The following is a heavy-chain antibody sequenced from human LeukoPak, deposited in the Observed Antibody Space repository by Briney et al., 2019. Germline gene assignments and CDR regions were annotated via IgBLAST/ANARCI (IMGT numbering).Heavy chain of an antibody. CDR3: AGHMVSSGSNRYWYSDL. CDR1: GGSFSGYY. V-gene: IGHV4-34*01. D-gene: IGHD1-26*01. J-gene: IGHJ2*01. Sequence: SETLSLTCAVYGGSFSGYYWSWIRQPPGKGLEWIGEINHSGSTNYNPSLKSRVTISVDTSKNQFSLKLSSVTAADTAVYYCAGHMVSSGSNRYWYSDLWGRGTLVTVSS. CDR2: INHSGST.